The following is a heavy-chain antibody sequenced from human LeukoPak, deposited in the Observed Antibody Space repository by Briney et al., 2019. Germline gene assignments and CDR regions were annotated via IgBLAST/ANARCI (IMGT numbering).Heavy chain of an antibody. CDR2: ISRSGDTL. CDR3: AREVVIFPDYYYYGMDV. Sequence: GGSLRLSCAASGFTFRDYYMTWIRQAPGKGLEWISYISRSGDTLYYADSVEGRFTISRDNAKNSLFLQMNSLRAEDTAVYYCAREVVIFPDYYYYGMDVWGQGTTVTVSS. V-gene: IGHV3-11*01. D-gene: IGHD3-9*01. J-gene: IGHJ6*02. CDR1: GFTFRDYY.